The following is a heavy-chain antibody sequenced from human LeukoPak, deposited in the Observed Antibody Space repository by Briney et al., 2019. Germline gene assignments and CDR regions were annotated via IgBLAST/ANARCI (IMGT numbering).Heavy chain of an antibody. V-gene: IGHV3-21*01. D-gene: IGHD3-9*01. J-gene: IGHJ4*02. CDR1: GFSFSSYS. CDR3: ARDGNDILTGG. CDR2: ISSSSSYI. Sequence: MPGGSLRLSCAASGFSFSSYSMNWVRQAPGKGLEWVSSISSSSSYIYYADSVKGRFTISRDNAKNSLYLQMNSLRAEDTAVYYRARDGNDILTGGWGQGTLVTVSS.